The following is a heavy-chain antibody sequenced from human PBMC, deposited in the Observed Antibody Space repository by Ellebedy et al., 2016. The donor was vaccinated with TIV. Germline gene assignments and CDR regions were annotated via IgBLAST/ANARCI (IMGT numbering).Heavy chain of an antibody. J-gene: IGHJ4*02. V-gene: IGHV1-69*05. D-gene: IGHD6-13*01. CDR1: GGTFSSYA. CDR2: IIPIFGTA. CDR3: ARGWYEYLY. Sequence: ASVKVSCKASGGTFSSYAISWVRQAPGQGLEWMGGIIPIFGTANYAQKFQGRVTMTTDTSTTTAYLEVRSLRSDDTAVYYCARGWYEYLYWGQGTLITVSS.